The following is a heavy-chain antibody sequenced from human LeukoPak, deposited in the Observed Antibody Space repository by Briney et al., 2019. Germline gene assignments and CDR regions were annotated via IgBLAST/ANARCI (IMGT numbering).Heavy chain of an antibody. J-gene: IGHJ4*02. CDR3: ASNYSSSWYYFDY. Sequence: PSETLSLTCTVSGGSISSSSYYWGWIRQPPGTGLEWIGSIYYSGSTYYNPSLKSRVTISVDTSKNQFSLKLSSVTAADTAAYYCASNYSSSWYYFDYWGQGTLVTVSS. D-gene: IGHD6-13*01. V-gene: IGHV4-39*01. CDR1: GGSISSSSYY. CDR2: IYYSGST.